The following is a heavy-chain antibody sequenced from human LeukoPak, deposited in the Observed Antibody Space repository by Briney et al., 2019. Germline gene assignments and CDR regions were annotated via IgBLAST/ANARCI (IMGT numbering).Heavy chain of an antibody. CDR1: GFTFYDYA. CDR3: AKDALPGYCSSTSCLAPWYYGMDV. CDR2: ISGHGGST. V-gene: IGHV3-43*02. D-gene: IGHD2-2*01. J-gene: IGHJ6*02. Sequence: GGSLRLSCAASGFTFYDYAMHWVRQAPGHGLECVSLISGHGGSTYYADSVKGRFTISRDNSKNSLYLQMNSLRTEDTVLYYCAKDALPGYCSSTSCLAPWYYGMDVWGQGTTVTVSS.